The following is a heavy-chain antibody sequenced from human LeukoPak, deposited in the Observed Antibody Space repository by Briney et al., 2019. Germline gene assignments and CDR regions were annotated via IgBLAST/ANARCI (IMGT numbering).Heavy chain of an antibody. CDR1: GYTLTELS. CDR2: FDPEDGET. CDR3: ATLFPLIDY. V-gene: IGHV1-24*01. Sequence: ASVKVSCKVSGYTLTELSMHWVRQAPGKGLEWVGGFDPEDGETIYSQKFQGRVTMTEDTSTDTAYMELSSLRSEDTAFYYCATLFPLIDYWGQETLVTVSS. J-gene: IGHJ4*02.